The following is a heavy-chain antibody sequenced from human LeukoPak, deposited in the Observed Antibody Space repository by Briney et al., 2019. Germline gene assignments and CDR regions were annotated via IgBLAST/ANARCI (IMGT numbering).Heavy chain of an antibody. D-gene: IGHD2-2*01. J-gene: IGHJ4*02. CDR1: GYTFTTYA. CDR3: ARVSGYCSTTSCYPVY. CDR2: ISTNTGNP. V-gene: IGHV7-4-1*02. Sequence: ASVKVSCKASGYTFTTYALSWVREAPGQGLEWMGWISTNTGNPTYAQGFTGRFVFSLDTSVSTAYLQISSLKTEDTAVYYCARVSGYCSTTSCYPVYWGQGTLVTVSS.